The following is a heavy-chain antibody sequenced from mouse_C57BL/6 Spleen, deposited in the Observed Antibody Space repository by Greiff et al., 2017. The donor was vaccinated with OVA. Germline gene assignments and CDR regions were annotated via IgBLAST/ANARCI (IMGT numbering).Heavy chain of an antibody. J-gene: IGHJ3*01. D-gene: IGHD2-4*01. Sequence: VKLVESGAELVKPGASVKISCKASGYAFRSYWMNWVKQRPGKGLEWIGQIYPGDGDTNYNGKFKGKATLTADKSSSTAYMQLSSLTSEDSAVYFCARGVYDYDGAWFAYWGQGTLVTVSA. CDR3: ARGVYDYDGAWFAY. V-gene: IGHV1-80*01. CDR1: GYAFRSYW. CDR2: IYPGDGDT.